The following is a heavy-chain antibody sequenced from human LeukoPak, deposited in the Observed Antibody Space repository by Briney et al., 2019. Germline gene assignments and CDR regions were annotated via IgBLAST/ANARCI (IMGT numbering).Heavy chain of an antibody. CDR3: ASSGVRYFDWSLDY. V-gene: IGHV3-23*01. Sequence: GGSLRLSCAASGFTFSSYAMSWVRQAPGKGLEWVSAISGSGGSTYYADSVKGRFAISRDNSKNTLYLQMNSLRAEDTAVYYCASSGVRYFDWSLDYWGQGTLVTVSS. CDR1: GFTFSSYA. J-gene: IGHJ4*02. CDR2: ISGSGGST. D-gene: IGHD3-9*01.